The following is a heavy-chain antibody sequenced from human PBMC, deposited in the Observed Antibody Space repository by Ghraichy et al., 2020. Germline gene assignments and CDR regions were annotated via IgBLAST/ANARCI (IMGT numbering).Heavy chain of an antibody. Sequence: GGSLRLSCAASGFTFSSYAMSWVRQAPGKGLEWVSAISGSGGSTYYADSVKGRFTISRDNSKNTLYLQMNSLRAEDTAVYYCARAICSSTSCYPDYWGQGTLATVSS. D-gene: IGHD2-2*01. CDR3: ARAICSSTSCYPDY. V-gene: IGHV3-23*01. CDR1: GFTFSSYA. J-gene: IGHJ4*02. CDR2: ISGSGGST.